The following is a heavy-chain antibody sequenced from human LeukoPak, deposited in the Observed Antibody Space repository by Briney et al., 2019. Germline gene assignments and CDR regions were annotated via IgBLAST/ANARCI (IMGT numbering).Heavy chain of an antibody. D-gene: IGHD4-11*01. CDR2: INSGGSGK. Sequence: PGGSLRLSCAASGFTFRGHWMNWVRQAPGQGMEWVANINSGGSGKYHVDSVQGRFTISRDNAKNSLYLQMNSLRAEDTAVYYCVRDATGLTNWGQGTLVTVSS. CDR3: VRDATGLTN. CDR1: GFTFRGHW. V-gene: IGHV3-7*01. J-gene: IGHJ4*02.